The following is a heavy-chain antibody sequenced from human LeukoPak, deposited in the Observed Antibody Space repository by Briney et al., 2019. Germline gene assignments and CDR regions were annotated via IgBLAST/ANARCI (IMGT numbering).Heavy chain of an antibody. D-gene: IGHD6-19*01. J-gene: IGHJ3*02. CDR1: GFTFSSYG. Sequence: SGGSLRLSCAASGFTFSSYGMHWVRQAPGKGLEWVAVISYDGSNKYYADSVKGRFTISRDNAKNSLYLQMNSLRAEDTAVYYCARDQSNSRYHGAFDIWGQGTMVTVSS. CDR3: ARDQSNSRYHGAFDI. V-gene: IGHV3-30*03. CDR2: ISYDGSNK.